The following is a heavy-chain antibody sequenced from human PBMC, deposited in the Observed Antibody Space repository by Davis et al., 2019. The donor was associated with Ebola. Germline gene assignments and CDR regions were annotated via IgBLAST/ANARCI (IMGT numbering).Heavy chain of an antibody. CDR2: IWYDGSNK. J-gene: IGHJ3*02. V-gene: IGHV3-33*01. Sequence: GGSLRLSCVASGFTFTDYGIHWVRQAPGKGLEGVSIIWYDGSNKDYADSVKGRFTISRDDSKNTVYLQMNSLGAEDTAVYYCARDAGTNGNAYHDAFDIWGQGTTVTVSS. D-gene: IGHD2-8*01. CDR3: ARDAGTNGNAYHDAFDI. CDR1: GFTFTDYG.